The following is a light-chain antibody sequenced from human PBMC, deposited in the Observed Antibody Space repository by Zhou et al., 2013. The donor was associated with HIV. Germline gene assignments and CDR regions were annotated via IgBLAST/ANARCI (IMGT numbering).Light chain of an antibody. J-gene: IGKJ1*01. Sequence: DVVMTQSPLSLPVTLGQPAAISCRSSQSLVDSDGNTYLNWFQQRPGQSPRRLVYKVSNRDSGVPDRFSGSGSGTDFTLQISRVEAEDVGVYYCMQGTHWPCTFGQGTKVE. CDR3: MQGTHWPCT. CDR1: QSLVDSDGNTY. V-gene: IGKV2-30*01. CDR2: KVS.